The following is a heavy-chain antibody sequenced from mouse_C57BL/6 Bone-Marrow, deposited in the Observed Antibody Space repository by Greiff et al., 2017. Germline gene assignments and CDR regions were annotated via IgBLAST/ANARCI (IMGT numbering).Heavy chain of an antibody. CDR2: IYPGDGDT. CDR3: APDYSKGLFAY. D-gene: IGHD2-5*01. Sequence: VQLQQSGPELVKPGASVKISCKASGYAFSSSWMHWVKQRPGKGLEWIGRIYPGDGDTNYNGKFKGKATLTADKSSSTAYMQLSRLTSEDSAVYFCAPDYSKGLFAYWGQGTLVTVSA. V-gene: IGHV1-82*01. CDR1: GYAFSSSW. J-gene: IGHJ3*01.